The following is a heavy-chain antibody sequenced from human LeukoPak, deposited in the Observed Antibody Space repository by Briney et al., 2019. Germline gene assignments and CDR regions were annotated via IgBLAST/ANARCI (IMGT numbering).Heavy chain of an antibody. CDR1: GGTFSSYA. CDR2: IIPIFGTA. V-gene: IGHV1-69*06. CDR3: ARGWGYYYYYYMDV. D-gene: IGHD7-27*01. Sequence: ASVKVSCKASGGTFSSYAISWVRQAPGQGLEWMGGIIPIFGTANYAQKFQGRVTITADKSTSTAYMELSSLRSEDTAVYYCARGWGYYYYYYMDVWGKGTTVTVSS. J-gene: IGHJ6*03.